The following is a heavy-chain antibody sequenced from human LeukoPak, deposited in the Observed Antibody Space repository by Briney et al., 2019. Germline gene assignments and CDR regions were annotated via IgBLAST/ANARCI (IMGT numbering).Heavy chain of an antibody. CDR2: ISYDGSNK. CDR3: AKGASVVPAAIGY. D-gene: IGHD2-2*01. CDR1: GFTFSSYG. Sequence: GGSLGLSCAASGFTFSSYGMHWVRQAPGKGLEWVAVISYDGSNKYYADSVKGRFTISRDNSKNTLYLQMNSLRAEDTAVYYCAKGASVVPAAIGYWGQGTLVTVSS. J-gene: IGHJ4*02. V-gene: IGHV3-30*18.